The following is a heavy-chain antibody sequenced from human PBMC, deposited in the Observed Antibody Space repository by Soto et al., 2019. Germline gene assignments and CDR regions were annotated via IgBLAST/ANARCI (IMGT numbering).Heavy chain of an antibody. CDR2: ISGSGGST. CDR1: GFTFSSYA. D-gene: IGHD1-26*01. V-gene: IGHV3-23*01. J-gene: IGHJ4*02. Sequence: EVQLLESGGGLVQPGGSLRLSCAASGFTFSSYAMRWVRQAPVKGLEWVSAISGSGGSTYYADSVKGRFTIFRDNSKRTPLLQMNSLRAEDTAVYYCARRGSGSYYGYWGQGTLVTVSS. CDR3: ARRGSGSYYGY.